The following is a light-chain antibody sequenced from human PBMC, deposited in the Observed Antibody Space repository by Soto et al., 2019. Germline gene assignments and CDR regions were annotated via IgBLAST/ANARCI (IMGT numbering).Light chain of an antibody. Sequence: ETVMTQSLATLSVSPGERATLSCRASQSVSSNLAWYKQKPGQAPRLLIHGASTRATGVPARFSGGGSGTEFTFTISSLQSEDFAVYYCQQYKNWPRTFGQGTKVDIK. CDR3: QQYKNWPRT. CDR2: GAS. J-gene: IGKJ1*01. CDR1: QSVSSN. V-gene: IGKV3-15*01.